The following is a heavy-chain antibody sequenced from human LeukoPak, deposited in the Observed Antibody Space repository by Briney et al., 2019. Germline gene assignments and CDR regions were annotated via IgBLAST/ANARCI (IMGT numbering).Heavy chain of an antibody. CDR2: IYYSGST. CDR3: ARSYTAVAHFDY. Sequence: PSETLSLTCTVSGGSISSGGYYWSWIRQHPGKGLEWIGYIYYSGSTYYNPSLKSRVTISVDTSKNQFSLKLSSVTAADTAVYYCARSYTAVAHFDYWGQGTLVTVSS. CDR1: GGSISSGGYY. V-gene: IGHV4-31*03. J-gene: IGHJ4*02. D-gene: IGHD6-19*01.